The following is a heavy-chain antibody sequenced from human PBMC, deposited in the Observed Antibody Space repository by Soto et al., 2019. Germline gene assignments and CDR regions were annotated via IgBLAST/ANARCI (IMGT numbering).Heavy chain of an antibody. CDR3: ARYQQFFQH. V-gene: IGHV4-39*01. CDR2: FYYSGST. CDR1: GGDITGSRYY. J-gene: IGHJ1*01. D-gene: IGHD2-2*01. Sequence: SETLSLTCTVSGGDITGSRYYWGWIRQPPGKGLERVGSFYYSGSTYYNPSLKSRMTISVDTSRNQFSLKLRSVTATDTAVYYCARYQQFFQHWGQGSLVTVSS.